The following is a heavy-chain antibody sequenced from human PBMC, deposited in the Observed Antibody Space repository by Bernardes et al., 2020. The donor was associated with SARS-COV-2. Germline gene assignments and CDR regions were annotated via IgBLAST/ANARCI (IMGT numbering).Heavy chain of an antibody. J-gene: IGHJ3*02. Sequence: SETLSLTCAVSGYSISSGYYWGWIRQPPGKGLEWIGSIYHSGSTYYNPSLKSRVTISLDTSKNQFSLKLSSVTAADTAVYYCARSNGGFLDWFDAFDIWGQVTMVTVSS. CDR2: IYHSGST. CDR1: GYSISSGYY. CDR3: ARSNGGFLDWFDAFDI. V-gene: IGHV4-38-2*01. D-gene: IGHD3-3*01.